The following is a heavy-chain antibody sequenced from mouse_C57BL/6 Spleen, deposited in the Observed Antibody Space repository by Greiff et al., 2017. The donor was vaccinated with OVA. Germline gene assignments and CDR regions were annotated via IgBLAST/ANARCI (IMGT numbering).Heavy chain of an antibody. CDR2: IDPSDSYT. Sequence: QVQLQQPGAELVMPGASVKLSCKASGYTFTSYWMHWVKQRPGQGLEWIGEIDPSDSYTNYNQKFKGKSTLTVDKSSSTAYMQLSSLTSEDSAVYYCARGQLRLQDWGQGTTLTVSS. J-gene: IGHJ2*01. D-gene: IGHD3-2*02. CDR3: ARGQLRLQD. V-gene: IGHV1-69*01. CDR1: GYTFTSYW.